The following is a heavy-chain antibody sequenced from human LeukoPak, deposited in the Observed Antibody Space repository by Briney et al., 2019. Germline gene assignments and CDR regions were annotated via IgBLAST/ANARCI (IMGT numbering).Heavy chain of an antibody. CDR1: DDSITMYY. CDR2: VDHTGST. V-gene: IGHV4-59*01. Sequence: SETLSLTCSVSDDSITMYYWTWIRQPPGKGLEWIGYVDHTGSTNFNPSLNGRVSISRDTTNNPFSLRLRSVTAADTAVYFCARAWRIAVAGHNCFDPWGQGTLVTVSS. J-gene: IGHJ5*02. D-gene: IGHD6-13*01. CDR3: ARAWRIAVAGHNCFDP.